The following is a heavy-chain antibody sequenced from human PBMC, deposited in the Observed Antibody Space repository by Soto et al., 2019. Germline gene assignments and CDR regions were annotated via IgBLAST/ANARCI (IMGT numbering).Heavy chain of an antibody. CDR1: GFTFSSYG. CDR3: AKDQIGIAVAGTVDY. D-gene: IGHD6-19*01. J-gene: IGHJ4*02. CDR2: ISYDGSNK. Sequence: QVQLVESGGGVVQPGRSLRLSCAASGFTFSSYGMHWVRQAPGKGLEWVAVISYDGSNKYYADSVKGRFTISRDNSKNTLYLQMNSLRAEDTAVYYCAKDQIGIAVAGTVDYWGQGTLVTVSS. V-gene: IGHV3-30*18.